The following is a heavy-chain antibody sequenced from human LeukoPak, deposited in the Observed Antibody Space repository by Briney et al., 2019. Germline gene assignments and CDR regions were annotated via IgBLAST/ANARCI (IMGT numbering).Heavy chain of an antibody. CDR2: INHSGST. CDR1: GGSISSYY. D-gene: IGHD1-26*01. CDR3: ARGRYSGSYYY. J-gene: IGHJ4*02. Sequence: KTSETLSLTCTVSGGSISSYYWSWIRQPPGKGLEWIGEINHSGSTNYNPSLKSRVTISVDTSKNQFSLRLSSVTAADTAVYYCARGRYSGSYYYWGQGTLVTVSS. V-gene: IGHV4-34*01.